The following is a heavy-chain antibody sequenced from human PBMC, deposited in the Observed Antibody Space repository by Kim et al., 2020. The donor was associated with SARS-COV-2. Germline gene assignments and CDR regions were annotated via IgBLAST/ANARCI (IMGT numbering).Heavy chain of an antibody. CDR3: ARGAYYYAMDV. CDR2: ISRRGATI. J-gene: IGHJ6*02. Sequence: GGSLRLSCAASGFDFSDSQMMWVRQAPGKGLEWISYISRRGATIYLADSLKGRFTISRDNAKNSLFLQMNSLRVEDTAVYFCARGAYYYAMDVWGQGTTVTVSS. V-gene: IGHV3-48*03. CDR1: GFDFSDSQ.